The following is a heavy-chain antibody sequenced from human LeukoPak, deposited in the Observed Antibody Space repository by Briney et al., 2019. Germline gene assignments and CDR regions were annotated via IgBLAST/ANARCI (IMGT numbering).Heavy chain of an antibody. Sequence: SETLSLTCTVSGGSISSYYWSWIWQPPGKGLEWIGYIYYSGSTNYNPSLRSRVTISVDTSKNQFSLKLSSVTAADTAVYYCARGAGSLRYFDWNAFDIWGQGTMVTVSS. CDR2: IYYSGST. CDR1: GGSISSYY. V-gene: IGHV4-59*01. J-gene: IGHJ3*02. D-gene: IGHD3-9*01. CDR3: ARGAGSLRYFDWNAFDI.